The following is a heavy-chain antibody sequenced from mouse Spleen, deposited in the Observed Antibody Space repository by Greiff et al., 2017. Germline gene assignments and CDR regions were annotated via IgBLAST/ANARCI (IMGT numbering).Heavy chain of an antibody. J-gene: IGHJ2*01. CDR2: IYPGNSDT. CDR3: TRSEYGNYGFDY. Sequence: EVKLVESGTVLARPGASVKMSCKASGYTFASYWMHWVKQRPGQGLEWIGAIYPGNSDTSYNQKFKGKAKLTAVTSTSTAYMELSSLTNEDSAVYYCTRSEYGNYGFDYWGQGTTLTVSS. D-gene: IGHD2-10*02. CDR1: GYTFASYW. V-gene: IGHV1-5*01.